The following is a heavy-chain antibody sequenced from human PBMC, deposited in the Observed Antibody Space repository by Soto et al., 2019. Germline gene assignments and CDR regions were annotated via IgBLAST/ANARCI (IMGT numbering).Heavy chain of an antibody. Sequence: PXESLKISFQASGYIFHNYWIGWVRQIPGKGLEWLGIIYPGDSNIRYNPSFQGQVTISADKSLSTTYLHWSSLKASDTAMYYCARQRYFDYWGQGTLVTVSS. CDR2: IYPGDSNI. CDR3: ARQRYFDY. CDR1: GYIFHNYW. J-gene: IGHJ4*02. V-gene: IGHV5-51*01.